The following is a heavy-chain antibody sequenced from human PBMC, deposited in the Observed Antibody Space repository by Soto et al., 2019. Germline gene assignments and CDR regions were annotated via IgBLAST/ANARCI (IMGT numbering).Heavy chain of an antibody. CDR1: GGSISSYY. Sequence: SETLSLTCTVSGGSISSYYWSWIRQPPGKGLEWIGYIYYSGSTNYNPSLKSRVTISVDTSKNQFSLKLSSVTAADTAVYYCARAIGGVIVYFDYWGQGTLVTVSS. D-gene: IGHD3-16*02. CDR2: IYYSGST. J-gene: IGHJ4*02. CDR3: ARAIGGVIVYFDY. V-gene: IGHV4-59*01.